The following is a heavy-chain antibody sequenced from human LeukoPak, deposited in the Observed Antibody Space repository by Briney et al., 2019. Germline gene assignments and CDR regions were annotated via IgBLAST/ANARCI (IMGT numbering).Heavy chain of an antibody. J-gene: IGHJ5*02. CDR3: ARVAAGTVGWFDP. Sequence: SVKVSCKASGGTFSSYAISWVRQAPGQGLEWMGGTIPIFGTANYAQKFQGRVTITTDESTSTAYMELSSLRSEDTAVYYCARVAAGTVGWFDPWGQGTLVTVSS. D-gene: IGHD6-19*01. CDR2: TIPIFGTA. V-gene: IGHV1-69*05. CDR1: GGTFSSYA.